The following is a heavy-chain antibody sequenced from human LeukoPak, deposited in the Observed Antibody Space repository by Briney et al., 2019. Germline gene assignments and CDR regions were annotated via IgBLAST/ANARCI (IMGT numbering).Heavy chain of an antibody. J-gene: IGHJ3*02. CDR2: ISGSGGST. CDR1: GFTFSSYA. Sequence: GGSLRLSCAASGFTFSSYAMSWVRQAPGKGLEWVSAISGSGGSTYYADSVKGRFTISRDNSKNTLYLQMNSLRAEDTAVYYCAKDLYCYDSSGYYDAFDIWGQGTMVTVSS. D-gene: IGHD3-22*01. CDR3: AKDLYCYDSSGYYDAFDI. V-gene: IGHV3-23*01.